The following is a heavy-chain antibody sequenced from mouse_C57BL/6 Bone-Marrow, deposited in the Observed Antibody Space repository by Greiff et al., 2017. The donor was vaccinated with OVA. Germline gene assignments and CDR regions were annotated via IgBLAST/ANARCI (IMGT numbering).Heavy chain of an antibody. J-gene: IGHJ3*01. CDR3: ARGAN. Sequence: QVQLQQSGPGLVQPSQSLSITCTVSGFSLTSYGVHWVRQSPGKGLEWLGVIWRGGSTDYNAAFISRLSISKDNSKSQVFFKMNRLQADDTAIYYCARGANWGQGTLVTVSA. CDR1: GFSLTSYG. V-gene: IGHV2-2*01. CDR2: IWRGGST.